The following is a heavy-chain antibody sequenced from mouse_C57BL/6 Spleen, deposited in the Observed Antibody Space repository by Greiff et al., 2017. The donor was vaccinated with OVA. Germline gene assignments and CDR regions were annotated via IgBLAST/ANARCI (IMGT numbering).Heavy chain of an antibody. CDR1: GYTFTSYW. J-gene: IGHJ2*01. CDR2: IHPNSGST. CDR3: APLYDYLDY. V-gene: IGHV1-64*01. Sequence: QVHVKQPGAELVKPGASVKLSCKASGYTFTSYWMHWVKQRPGQGLEWIGMIHPNSGSTNYNEKFKSKATLTVDKSSSTAYMQLSSLTSEDSAVYYCAPLYDYLDYWGQGTTLTVSS. D-gene: IGHD2-4*01.